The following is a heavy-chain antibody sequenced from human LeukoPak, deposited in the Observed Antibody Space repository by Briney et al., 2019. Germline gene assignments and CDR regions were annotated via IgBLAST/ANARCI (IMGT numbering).Heavy chain of an antibody. V-gene: IGHV3-48*04. Sequence: GGSLRLSCAASGFTFSSYSMNWVRQAPGKGLEWVSYITSSSSTIYYADSVKGRLTISRDNAKNSLYLQMNSLRAEDMALYHCARRLDYSNSYWFDPWGQGTLVTVSS. CDR3: ARRLDYSNSYWFDP. J-gene: IGHJ5*02. CDR2: ITSSSSTI. CDR1: GFTFSSYS. D-gene: IGHD4-11*01.